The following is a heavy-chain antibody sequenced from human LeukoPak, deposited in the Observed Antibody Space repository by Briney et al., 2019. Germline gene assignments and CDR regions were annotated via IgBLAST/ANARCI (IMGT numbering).Heavy chain of an antibody. J-gene: IGHJ4*02. CDR1: GHSISSGYY. Sequence: SETLSLTCAVSGHSISSGYYCGWIRQPPGKGLEWIGYICHSGSTYYNPSLKSRVIISVDTSKSHFSLKLNSVTAADTAVYYCVSQYDRSGYYAFDYWGQGTLVTVTS. CDR3: VSQYDRSGYYAFDY. D-gene: IGHD3-22*01. V-gene: IGHV4-38-2*01. CDR2: ICHSGST.